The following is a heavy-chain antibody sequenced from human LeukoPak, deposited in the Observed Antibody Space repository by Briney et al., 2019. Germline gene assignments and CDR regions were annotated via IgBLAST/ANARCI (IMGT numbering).Heavy chain of an antibody. D-gene: IGHD5-18*01. CDR2: IHPGGGST. CDR3: ARGEGYSYGYAYA. CDR1: GYIFTSHY. Sequence: ASVKVSCKASGYIFTSHYMHWVRQAPGQGLEWMGVIHPGGGSTTYAQKFQGRVTMTRDTSTSTVYMELSSLRSEDTAVYYCARGEGYSYGYAYAWGQGTLVTVSS. J-gene: IGHJ5*02. V-gene: IGHV1-46*01.